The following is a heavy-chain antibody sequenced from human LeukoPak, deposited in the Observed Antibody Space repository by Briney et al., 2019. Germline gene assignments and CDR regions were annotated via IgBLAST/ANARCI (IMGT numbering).Heavy chain of an antibody. J-gene: IGHJ6*03. CDR1: GYTFNNYG. CDR3: AREGSPFYYYYMDV. V-gene: IGHV1-18*01. D-gene: IGHD2-15*01. CDR2: ISAYNGNT. Sequence: ASVKVSCKASGYTFNNYGISWVRQAPGQGLEWMGWISAYNGNTKYAQKFQGRVTMTTDTSTSIAYMELRSLRSDDTAVYYCAREGSPFYYYYMDVWGKGTTVTVSS.